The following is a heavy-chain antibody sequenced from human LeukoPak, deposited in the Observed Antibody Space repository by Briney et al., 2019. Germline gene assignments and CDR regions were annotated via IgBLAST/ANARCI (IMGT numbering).Heavy chain of an antibody. D-gene: IGHD3-22*01. Sequence: GESLKISCKGSGYSFTNYWIGWVRQMPGKGLEWMGIIYPGGSDIRYSPSFQGQVTISADKSISTAYLHWRSLKASDTAMYYCARLSMIDTFDIWGLGTVVTVSS. CDR1: GYSFTNYW. J-gene: IGHJ3*02. CDR2: IYPGGSDI. V-gene: IGHV5-51*01. CDR3: ARLSMIDTFDI.